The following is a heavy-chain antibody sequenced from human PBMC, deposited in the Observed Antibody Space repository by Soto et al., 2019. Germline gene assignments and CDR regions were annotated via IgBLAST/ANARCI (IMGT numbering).Heavy chain of an antibody. CDR2: IYYSGTT. CDR1: GCSISSYF. CDR3: ARETGSGSYYDY. J-gene: IGHJ4*02. Sequence: PSETLSLTCTVSGCSISSYFWSWIRQPPGKGLEWIGYIYYSGTTNYNPSLENRVTISADTSKNQFSLSLSSVTAADTGVYYCARETGSGSYYDYWGQGALVTVSS. D-gene: IGHD3-10*01. V-gene: IGHV4-59*01.